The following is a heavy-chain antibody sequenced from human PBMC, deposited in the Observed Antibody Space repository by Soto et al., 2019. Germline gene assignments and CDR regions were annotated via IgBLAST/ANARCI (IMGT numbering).Heavy chain of an antibody. CDR3: ARDRRGLEPIPYFDY. CDR2: ISAYNGNT. Sequence: ASVKVSCKASGYTFTSYGISWVRQAPGQGLEWMGWISAYNGNTNYAQKLQGRVTMTTDTSTSTAYMELRSLRSDDTAVYYCARDRRGLEPIPYFDYWGQGTLVTVS. V-gene: IGHV1-18*01. CDR1: GYTFTSYG. D-gene: IGHD1-1*01. J-gene: IGHJ4*02.